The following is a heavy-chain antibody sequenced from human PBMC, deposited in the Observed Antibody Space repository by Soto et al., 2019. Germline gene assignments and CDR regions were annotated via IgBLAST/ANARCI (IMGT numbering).Heavy chain of an antibody. CDR2: IYWNDDK. CDR1: GFSLSTSGVG. D-gene: IGHD3-22*01. Sequence: SGPTLVNPTQTLTMTCTLSGFSLSTSGVGVGWIRQPPGKALEWLALIYWNDDKRYSPSLKSRLTITKDTSKNQVVLTMTNMDPVDTATYYCAHSNLIYDSSGYYWTYWGRGTLVTVSS. J-gene: IGHJ4*02. CDR3: AHSNLIYDSSGYYWTY. V-gene: IGHV2-5*01.